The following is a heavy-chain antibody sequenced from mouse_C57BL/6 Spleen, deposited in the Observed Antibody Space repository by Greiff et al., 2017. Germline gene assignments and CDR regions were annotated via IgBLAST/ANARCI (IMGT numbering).Heavy chain of an antibody. J-gene: IGHJ2*01. CDR3: ARYWDLYYFDY. Sequence: VQLQQSGAELVKPGASVKISCTASGYAFSSYWMNWVKQRPGKGLEWIGQIYPGDGDTNYNGKFKGKATLTADKSSSTAYMQLSSLTSEDSAVYFCARYWDLYYFDYWGQGTTLTVSS. D-gene: IGHD4-1*01. CDR2: IYPGDGDT. CDR1: GYAFSSYW. V-gene: IGHV1-80*01.